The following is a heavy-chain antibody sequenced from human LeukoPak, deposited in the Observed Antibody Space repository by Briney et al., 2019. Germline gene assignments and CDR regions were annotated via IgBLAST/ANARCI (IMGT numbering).Heavy chain of an antibody. Sequence: SQTLSLTCAISGDSVSSNSAAWNWIRQSPSRGLEWLGRTYYRSKWYNDYAVSVKSRITINPDTSKNQFSLQLNSVTPEDTAVYYCARVIAAAGTLYYYYYMDVWGKGTTVTVSS. D-gene: IGHD6-13*01. J-gene: IGHJ6*03. CDR3: ARVIAAAGTLYYYYYMDV. V-gene: IGHV6-1*01. CDR1: GDSVSSNSAA. CDR2: TYYRSKWYN.